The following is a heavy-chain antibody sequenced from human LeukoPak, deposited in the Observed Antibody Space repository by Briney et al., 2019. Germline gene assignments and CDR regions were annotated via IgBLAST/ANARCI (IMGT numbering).Heavy chain of an antibody. CDR3: AREQYYYDSSGRDY. J-gene: IGHJ4*02. CDR1: GFTFSNYE. D-gene: IGHD3-22*01. Sequence: PGGSLRLSCAASGFTFSNYEMTWVRQAPGRGLEWISYISASGRTRTYADAVEGRFTISRDNAKNSLYLQMNSLRAEDTAVYYCAREQYYYDSSGRDYWGQGTLVTVSS. CDR2: ISASGRTR. V-gene: IGHV3-48*03.